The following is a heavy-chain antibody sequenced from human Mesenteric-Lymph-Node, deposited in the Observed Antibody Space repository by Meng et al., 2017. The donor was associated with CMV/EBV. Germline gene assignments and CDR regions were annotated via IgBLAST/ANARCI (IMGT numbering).Heavy chain of an antibody. D-gene: IGHD2-2*01. CDR1: GFTFNNYS. V-gene: IGHV3-21*01. J-gene: IGHJ6*02. CDR2: ISSSSSYT. Sequence: GESLKISCAASGFTFNNYSMNWVRQAPGKGLEWVSSISSSSSYTYYADSVKGRFAISRDNAKNSLYLQMNSLRAEDTAVYYCARDLRSSSTSGYYYYYGMDVWGQGTTVTVSS. CDR3: ARDLRSSSTSGYYYYYGMDV.